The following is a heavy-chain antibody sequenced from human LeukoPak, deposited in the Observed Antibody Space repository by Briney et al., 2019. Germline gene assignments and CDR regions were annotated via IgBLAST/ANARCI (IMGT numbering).Heavy chain of an antibody. J-gene: IGHJ4*02. CDR1: GGSISIYY. CDR3: ARRGDYFDY. V-gene: IGHV4-59*01. Sequence: SETLSLTCTVSGGSISIYYWSWIRQPPGKGLEWIGYIYYSGSTNYNPSLKSRVTISVDTSKNQFSLKLSSVTAADTAVYYCARRGDYFDYWGQGTLVTVSS. CDR2: IYYSGST.